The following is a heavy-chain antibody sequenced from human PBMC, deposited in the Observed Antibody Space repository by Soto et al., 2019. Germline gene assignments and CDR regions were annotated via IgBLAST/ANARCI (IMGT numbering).Heavy chain of an antibody. CDR3: ARDHQDIVVVVAAPTWFDP. Sequence: QVQLVQSGAEVKKPGSSVKVSCKASGGTFSSYTISWVRQAPGQGLEWMGRIIPILGIANYAQKFQGRVTITADKSTSTVYMELSSLRSEDTAVYYCARDHQDIVVVVAAPTWFDPWGQGTLVTVSS. CDR2: IIPILGIA. V-gene: IGHV1-69*08. D-gene: IGHD2-15*01. J-gene: IGHJ5*02. CDR1: GGTFSSYT.